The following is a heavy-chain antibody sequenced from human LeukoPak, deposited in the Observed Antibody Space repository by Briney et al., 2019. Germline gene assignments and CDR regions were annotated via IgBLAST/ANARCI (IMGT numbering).Heavy chain of an antibody. CDR1: GFTFSSYA. V-gene: IGHV3-23*01. Sequence: PGGSLRLSCAASGFTFSSYAMSWVRQAPGKGLEWVSAISGSGGSTYYADSVKGWFTISRDNSKNTLYLQMNSLRAEDTAVYYCAKHLYYYDSSGLDYWGQGTLVTVSS. D-gene: IGHD3-22*01. J-gene: IGHJ4*02. CDR2: ISGSGGST. CDR3: AKHLYYYDSSGLDY.